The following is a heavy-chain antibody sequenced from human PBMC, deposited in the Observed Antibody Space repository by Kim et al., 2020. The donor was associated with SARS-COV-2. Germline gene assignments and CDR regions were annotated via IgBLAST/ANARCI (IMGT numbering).Heavy chain of an antibody. D-gene: IGHD3-10*01. CDR3: ARNADYYGSGSYYGTFDY. Sequence: VKVSCKASGGTFSSYAISWVRQAPGQGLEWMGGIIPIFGTANYAQKFQGRVTITADESTSTAYMELSSLRTEDTAVYYCARNADYYGSGSYYGTFDYWGQGTLVTVSS. CDR2: IIPIFGTA. V-gene: IGHV1-69*13. J-gene: IGHJ4*02. CDR1: GGTFSSYA.